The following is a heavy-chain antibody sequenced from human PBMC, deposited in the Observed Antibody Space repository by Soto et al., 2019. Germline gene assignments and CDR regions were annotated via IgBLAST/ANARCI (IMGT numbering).Heavy chain of an antibody. D-gene: IGHD3-22*01. CDR1: GGSFSGYY. CDR3: ARGLSYYYYSSGSLLDP. Sequence: PSETLSLTCAVYGGSFSGYYWSWIRQPPGKGQEKIEKINHSGNTNYNPSHKSRVTISVDTSKNQFSLKLTSVTAADTALYYFARGLSYYYYSSGSLLDPWGQGTLVTVSS. J-gene: IGHJ5*02. CDR2: INHSGNT. V-gene: IGHV4-34*01.